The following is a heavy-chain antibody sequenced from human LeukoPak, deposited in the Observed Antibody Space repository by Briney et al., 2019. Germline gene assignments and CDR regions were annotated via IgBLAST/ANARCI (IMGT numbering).Heavy chain of an antibody. Sequence: SETLSLTCTVSGGSVGSGGYYWSWIRQPPGGGLEWIGDIYYIRNTNYNPSLKSRVTMSLDPSKNQFSLKLNSVTAADTAVYYCARAQSQSGSYRYYFAYWGQGTLVTVSS. J-gene: IGHJ4*02. V-gene: IGHV4-61*08. D-gene: IGHD1-26*01. CDR1: GGSVGSGGYY. CDR2: IYYIRNT. CDR3: ARAQSQSGSYRYYFAY.